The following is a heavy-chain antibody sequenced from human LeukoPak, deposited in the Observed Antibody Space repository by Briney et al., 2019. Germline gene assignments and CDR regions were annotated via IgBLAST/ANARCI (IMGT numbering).Heavy chain of an antibody. Sequence: PGGSLRLSCAASGFPFTVYPTHWVRQAPGKGLEWVSVSSSDETYKFYADSVRGRFTISRDNSKDRLYLQMSDLRAEDTAVYYCARFQLFHGDFDYWGQGTLVTVSS. CDR3: ARFQLFHGDFDY. CDR2: SSSDETYK. J-gene: IGHJ4*02. D-gene: IGHD2-2*01. CDR1: GFPFTVYP. V-gene: IGHV3-30-3*01.